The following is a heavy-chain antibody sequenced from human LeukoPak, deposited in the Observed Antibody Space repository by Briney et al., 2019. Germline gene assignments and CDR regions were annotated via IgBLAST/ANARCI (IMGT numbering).Heavy chain of an antibody. Sequence: GGSLRLSCAASGFTFSSYAMSWVRQAPGRGLEWVSTISGNGGATYYADSVKGRFTISRDNAKDSLYLQMNSLRAEDTAVYYCARALTTLTYEGYWGQGTLVTVSS. CDR1: GFTFSSYA. CDR2: ISGNGGAT. D-gene: IGHD1-1*01. V-gene: IGHV3-23*01. CDR3: ARALTTLTYEGY. J-gene: IGHJ4*02.